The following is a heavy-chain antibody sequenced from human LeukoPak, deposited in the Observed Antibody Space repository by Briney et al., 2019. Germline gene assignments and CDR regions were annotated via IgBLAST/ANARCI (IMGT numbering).Heavy chain of an antibody. D-gene: IGHD3-9*01. V-gene: IGHV5-51*01. Sequence: GESLKISCKGSGYSFISYWIGWVRQMPGKGLEWMGIIYPGDSNTRYSPSFQGQVTISADKSISTAYLQWSSLKASDTAMYYCARQGEYDVLTGYYDYWGQGTLVTVSS. CDR2: IYPGDSNT. CDR3: ARQGEYDVLTGYYDY. CDR1: GYSFISYW. J-gene: IGHJ4*02.